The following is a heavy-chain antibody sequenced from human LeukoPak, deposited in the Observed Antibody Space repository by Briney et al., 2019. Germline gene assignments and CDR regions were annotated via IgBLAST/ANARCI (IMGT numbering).Heavy chain of an antibody. Sequence: ASVKVSCKASGYTFTSYGISWVRQAPGQGLEWMGWISAYNGNTNYAQKLQGRVTMTTDTSTSTAYMELRSLRPDDTAVYYCAREPYYYDSSGYLVDYWGQRTLVTVSS. CDR2: ISAYNGNT. CDR1: GYTFTSYG. V-gene: IGHV1-18*01. D-gene: IGHD3-22*01. J-gene: IGHJ4*02. CDR3: AREPYYYDSSGYLVDY.